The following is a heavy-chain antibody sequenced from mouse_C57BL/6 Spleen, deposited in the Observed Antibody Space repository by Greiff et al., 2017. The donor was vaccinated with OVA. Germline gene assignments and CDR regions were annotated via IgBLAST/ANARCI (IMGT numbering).Heavy chain of an antibody. D-gene: IGHD2-3*01. CDR3: ARGEGGYYLAWFAD. CDR1: GYTFTSYW. Sequence: QVQLKQPGAELVKPGASVKLSCKASGYTFTSYWMHWVKQRPGRGLEWIGRIDPNSGGTKYNEKFKSKATLTVDKPSSTAYMQLSSLTSEDSAVYYCARGEGGYYLAWFADWGQGTLVTVSA. CDR2: IDPNSGGT. J-gene: IGHJ3*01. V-gene: IGHV1-72*01.